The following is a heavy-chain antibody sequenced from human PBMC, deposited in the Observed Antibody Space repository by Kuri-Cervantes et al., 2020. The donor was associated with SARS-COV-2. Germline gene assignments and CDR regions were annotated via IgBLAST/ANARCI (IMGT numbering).Heavy chain of an antibody. CDR1: GFTFSSYG. J-gene: IGHJ4*02. CDR2: ISYDGSNK. Sequence: LSLTCAASGFTFSSYGMHWVRQAPGKGLEWVAVISYDGSNKYYADSVKGRFTIPRDNSKNTLYLQMNSLRAEDTAVYYCAKDHWDDYWGQGTLVTVSS. D-gene: IGHD7-27*01. CDR3: AKDHWDDY. V-gene: IGHV3-30*18.